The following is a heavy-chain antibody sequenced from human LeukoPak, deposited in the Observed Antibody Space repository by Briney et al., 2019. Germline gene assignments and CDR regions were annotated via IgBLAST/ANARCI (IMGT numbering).Heavy chain of an antibody. CDR1: GFTFSSYA. J-gene: IGHJ5*02. CDR3: AKVVIHYVPSYNWFDP. D-gene: IGHD3-16*01. Sequence: GGSLILSCAASGFTFSSYAMSWVRQAPGKGLEWVSAISGSGGSTYYADSVKGRFTISRDNSKNTLYLQMNSLRAEDTAVYYCAKVVIHYVPSYNWFDPWGQGTLVTVSS. V-gene: IGHV3-23*01. CDR2: ISGSGGST.